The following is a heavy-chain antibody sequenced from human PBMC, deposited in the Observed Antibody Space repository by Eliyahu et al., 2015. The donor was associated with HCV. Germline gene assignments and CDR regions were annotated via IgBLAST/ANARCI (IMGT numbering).Heavy chain of an antibody. J-gene: IGHJ6*02. V-gene: IGHV4-31*03. Sequence: QVQLQESGPGLVKPSQTLSLSCTVSGGSISSGGYYWSWIRQHPEKGLEWIGYMYYSGRTHYNPSLKSRVTTSVDTSKNQFSLKLSSVTAADTAVYYCARGLGAEYQLRQLDVWGPGATVTVSS. CDR3: ARGLGAEYQLRQLDV. CDR1: GGSISSGGYY. CDR2: MYYSGRT. D-gene: IGHD2-2*01.